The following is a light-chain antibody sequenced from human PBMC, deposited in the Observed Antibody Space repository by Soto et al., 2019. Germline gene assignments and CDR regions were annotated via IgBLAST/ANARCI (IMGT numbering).Light chain of an antibody. CDR1: SSDIGAYIY. CDR2: DVS. CDR3: SSYRDAHTPVI. Sequence: QSALTQPASVSGSPGQSITISCTGTSSDIGAYIYVSWYQQHPGRAPKLLIFDVSDRPSWVPNRFSGSKSGNTASLTISGLQAEDEADYYCSSYRDAHTPVIFGGGTKLTVL. J-gene: IGLJ2*01. V-gene: IGLV2-14*03.